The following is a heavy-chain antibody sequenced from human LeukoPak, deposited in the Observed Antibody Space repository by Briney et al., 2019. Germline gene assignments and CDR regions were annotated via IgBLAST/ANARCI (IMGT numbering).Heavy chain of an antibody. D-gene: IGHD3-10*01. Sequence: PGGSLRLSCAASGFTFSSYAMHWVRQAPGKGLEWVAVISYDGSNKYYADSVKGRFTISRDNSKNTLYLQMNSLRAEDTAVYYCARVFSYYGSGYYMDVWGKGTTVTVSS. CDR3: ARVFSYYGSGYYMDV. CDR2: ISYDGSNK. CDR1: GFTFSSYA. V-gene: IGHV3-30*04. J-gene: IGHJ6*03.